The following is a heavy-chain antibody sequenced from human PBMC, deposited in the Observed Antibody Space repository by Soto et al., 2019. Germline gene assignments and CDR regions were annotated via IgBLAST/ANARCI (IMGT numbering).Heavy chain of an antibody. Sequence: GGSLRLSCAASGFTFSSYSMNWVRQAPGKGLEWVSYISSSSSTIYYADSVKGRFTISRDNAKNSLYLQMNSLRAEDTAVYYCAREVEGCSSTSCPPPYYYYMDVWGKGTTVTVS. V-gene: IGHV3-48*01. D-gene: IGHD2-2*01. CDR1: GFTFSSYS. CDR2: ISSSSSTI. CDR3: AREVEGCSSTSCPPPYYYYMDV. J-gene: IGHJ6*03.